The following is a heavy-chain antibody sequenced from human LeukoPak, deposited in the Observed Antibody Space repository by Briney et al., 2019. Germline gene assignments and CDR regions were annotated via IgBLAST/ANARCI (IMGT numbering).Heavy chain of an antibody. CDR2: VYYSGST. CDR3: ALSLRGAVWFGELLTSHAFDI. J-gene: IGHJ3*02. CDR1: GGSINSSDYF. V-gene: IGHV4-39*07. D-gene: IGHD3-10*01. Sequence: PSETLSLTCTVSGGSINSSDYFWGWIRQTPGKGLEWIGAVYYSGSTYYNPSLKSRVTISVDTSKNQFSLKLSSVTAADTAVYYCALSLRGAVWFGELLTSHAFDIWGQGTMVTVSS.